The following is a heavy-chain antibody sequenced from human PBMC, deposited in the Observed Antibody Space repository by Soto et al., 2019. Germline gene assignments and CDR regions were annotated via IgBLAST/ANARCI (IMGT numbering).Heavy chain of an antibody. CDR3: ARVGIVVAGGNYYYYMDV. Sequence: PGGSLRLSCASSGFTFSSYWMSWFRQAPGKGLEWVANIKQDGSEKYYVDSVKGRFTMSRDNAKNSLYLQMNSLRAEDTAVYYCARVGIVVAGGNYYYYMDVWGKGTAVTVSS. CDR1: GFTFSSYW. CDR2: IKQDGSEK. D-gene: IGHD6-13*01. J-gene: IGHJ6*03. V-gene: IGHV3-7*01.